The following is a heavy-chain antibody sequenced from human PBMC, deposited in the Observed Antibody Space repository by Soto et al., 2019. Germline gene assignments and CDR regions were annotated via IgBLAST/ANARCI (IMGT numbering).Heavy chain of an antibody. J-gene: IGHJ4*02. V-gene: IGHV5-10-1*01. CDR2: IDPSDSHT. CDR1: GYSFAGYW. D-gene: IGHD3-22*01. CDR3: ARQIYDSDTGPNFQYYFDS. Sequence: GASLKISCKGSGYSFAGYWITWVRQKPVKGLEWMGRIDPSDSHTYYSPSFRGHVTISVTKSITTVFLQWSSLRASDTAMYYCARQIYDSDTGPNFQYYFDSWGQGTPVTVSS.